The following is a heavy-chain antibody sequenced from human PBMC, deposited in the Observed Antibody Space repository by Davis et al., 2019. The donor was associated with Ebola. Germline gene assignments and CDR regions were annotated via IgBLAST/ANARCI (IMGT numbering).Heavy chain of an antibody. Sequence: PSETLSLTCTVSGGFISSGDYYWSWIRQPPGKGLEWIGYIYYSGSTYYNPSLKSRVTISVDTSKNQFSLKLSSVTAADTAVYYCARESRFLEWLLFPRDLGGMDVWGQGTTVTVSS. J-gene: IGHJ6*02. CDR3: ARESRFLEWLLFPRDLGGMDV. CDR1: GGFISSGDYY. V-gene: IGHV4-30-4*01. D-gene: IGHD3-3*01. CDR2: IYYSGST.